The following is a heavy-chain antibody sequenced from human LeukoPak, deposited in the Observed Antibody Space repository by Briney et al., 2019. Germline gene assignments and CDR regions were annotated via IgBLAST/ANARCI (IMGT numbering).Heavy chain of an antibody. V-gene: IGHV1-18*01. D-gene: IGHD2/OR15-2a*01. CDR1: GYTFTSYG. Sequence: ASVKVSCKASGYTFTSYGISWVRQAPGQGLEWMGWISAYNGNTNYAQKLQSRVTMTTDTSTSTAYMELRSLRSDDTAVYYCARDLRAELSHLSESDYWGQGTLVTVSS. CDR2: ISAYNGNT. CDR3: ARDLRAELSHLSESDY. J-gene: IGHJ4*02.